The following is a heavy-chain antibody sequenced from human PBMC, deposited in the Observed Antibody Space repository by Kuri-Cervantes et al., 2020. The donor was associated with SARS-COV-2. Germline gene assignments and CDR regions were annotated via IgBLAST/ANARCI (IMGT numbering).Heavy chain of an antibody. D-gene: IGHD2-2*01. CDR1: GGSISSGSYY. Sequence: SETLSLTCTVSGGSISSGSYYWSWIRQPAGKGLEWIGYIYTSGSTNYNPSLKSRVTISVDTSKNQFSLKVSSVTAANTAVYYCARNNRYCASTSCYRAHYMDVWGKGTTVTVSS. CDR3: ARNNRYCASTSCYRAHYMDV. V-gene: IGHV4-61*09. CDR2: IYTSGST. J-gene: IGHJ6*03.